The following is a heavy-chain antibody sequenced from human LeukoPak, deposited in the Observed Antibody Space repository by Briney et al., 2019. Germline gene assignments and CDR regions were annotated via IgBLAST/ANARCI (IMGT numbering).Heavy chain of an antibody. J-gene: IGHJ4*02. CDR2: INSDGSIT. V-gene: IGHV3-74*01. CDR1: GFTFTTYW. CDR3: ARDKRDSSGYFDY. Sequence: GGSLRLSCAASGFTFTTYWMHWVRQAPGKGLVWVSHINSDGSITSYADSVKGRFTISRDNAKNTLYLQMNSLRAEDTAVYYCARDKRDSSGYFDYWGQGTLVTVSS. D-gene: IGHD3-22*01.